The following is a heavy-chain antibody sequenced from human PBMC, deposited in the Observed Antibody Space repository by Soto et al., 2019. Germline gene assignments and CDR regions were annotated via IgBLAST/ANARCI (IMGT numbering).Heavy chain of an antibody. CDR1: GFTFSSYA. Sequence: EVQLLESGGGLVQPGGALRLSCAASGFTFSSYAMNWVRQAPGEGLEWVSAISDRGGSTYYADSVKGRFTISRDNSKNTLYLQLNSLRGEDTAVYYCAKEANYYDNGCYFYNREYWGQGTLVTVSS. J-gene: IGHJ4*02. D-gene: IGHD3-22*01. CDR2: ISDRGGST. V-gene: IGHV3-23*01. CDR3: AKEANYYDNGCYFYNREY.